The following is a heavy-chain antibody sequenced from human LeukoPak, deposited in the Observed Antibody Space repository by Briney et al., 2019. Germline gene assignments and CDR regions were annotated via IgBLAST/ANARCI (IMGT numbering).Heavy chain of an antibody. CDR2: INPNSGGT. Sequence: ASVKVSSRAFGYTFTGYYIHWVRQAPGQGLEWMGWINPNSGGTNYAQKFRGRVTMTRDTSISTAYMELSRLRSDDTAVYYCARVAFSIDYGGKTVQFHQGGQGTLVTVSS. V-gene: IGHV1-2*02. CDR1: GYTFTGYY. J-gene: IGHJ1*01. D-gene: IGHD4-23*01. CDR3: ARVAFSIDYGGKTVQFHQ.